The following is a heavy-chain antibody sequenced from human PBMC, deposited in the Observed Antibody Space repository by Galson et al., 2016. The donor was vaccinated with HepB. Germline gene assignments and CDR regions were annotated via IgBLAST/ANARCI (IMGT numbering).Heavy chain of an antibody. D-gene: IGHD3-10*01. V-gene: IGHV4-4*02. J-gene: IGHJ5*02. Sequence: SETLSLTCAVSGGSISSSNWWSWVRQPPGKGLEWIGEVFHSGSSNYNPSLKSRVTLSVDKSKNHFSLNLNSVTAADTAIYYFARAATPYGSGSYYRPWGQGTLVTVSS. CDR3: ARAATPYGSGSYYRP. CDR2: VFHSGSS. CDR1: GGSISSSNW.